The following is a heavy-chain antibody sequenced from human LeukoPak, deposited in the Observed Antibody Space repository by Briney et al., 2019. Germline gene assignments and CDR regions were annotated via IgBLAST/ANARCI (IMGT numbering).Heavy chain of an antibody. CDR3: ARPGYSSGWYDAFDI. CDR1: GYSFTSYW. J-gene: IGHJ3*02. V-gene: IGHV5-51*01. CDR2: IYPGDSDT. D-gene: IGHD6-19*01. Sequence: GESLKISCKGSGYSFTSYWIGWVRQMPGKGLEWMGIIYPGDSDTRYSPSFQGQVTISADKSISTAYLQWSSLKASDTAMYYCARPGYSSGWYDAFDIWGQGAMVTVSS.